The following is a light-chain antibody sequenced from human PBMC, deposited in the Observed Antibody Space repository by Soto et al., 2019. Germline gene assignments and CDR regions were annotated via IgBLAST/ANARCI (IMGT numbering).Light chain of an antibody. V-gene: IGLV2-8*01. CDR3: SSYAGSNNLV. CDR2: EVT. CDR1: SSDVGAYNY. J-gene: IGLJ2*01. Sequence: QSALTQPPSASGSPGQSVTISCTGISSDVGAYNYVSWYQQHPGKAPKLMIYEVTKRPSGVPDRFSGSKSGNTASLTVSGLQAEDEADYYCSSYAGSNNLVFGGGTKLTVL.